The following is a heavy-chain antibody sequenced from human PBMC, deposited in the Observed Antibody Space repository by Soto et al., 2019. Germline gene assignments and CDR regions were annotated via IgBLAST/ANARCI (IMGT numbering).Heavy chain of an antibody. CDR3: ARGFRYEVVTASYYYYGMDV. Sequence: GGSLRLSCAASGVPFSSYAMHWVRQAPGKGREWVAVISYDGSNKYYADSVKGRFTISRDNSKNTLYLQMNSLRAEDTAVYYCARGFRYEVVTASYYYYGMDVWGQGTTVTVSS. CDR1: GVPFSSYA. D-gene: IGHD2-21*02. CDR2: ISYDGSNK. V-gene: IGHV3-30-3*01. J-gene: IGHJ6*02.